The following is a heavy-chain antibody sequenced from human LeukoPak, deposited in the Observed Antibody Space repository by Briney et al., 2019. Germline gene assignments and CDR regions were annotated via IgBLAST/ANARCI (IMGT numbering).Heavy chain of an antibody. CDR3: ARGGYYGSGSYYNAPDAFDI. CDR2: INSDGSST. CDR1: GFTFSSYW. Sequence: GGSLRLSCAASGFTFSSYWMHWVRQAPGKGLVWVSRINSDGSSTSYADSVKGRFTISRDNAKNTLYLQMNSLRAEDTAVYYCARGGYYGSGSYYNAPDAFDIWGQGTMVTVSS. D-gene: IGHD3-10*01. J-gene: IGHJ3*02. V-gene: IGHV3-74*01.